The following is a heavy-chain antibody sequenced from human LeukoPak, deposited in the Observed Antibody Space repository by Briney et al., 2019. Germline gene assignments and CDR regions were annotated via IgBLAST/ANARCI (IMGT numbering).Heavy chain of an antibody. Sequence: ASVKVSCKASGYTFTSYDINWVRQATGQGLEWMGWMNPNSGNTGYAQKFQGRVTMTRDTSTSTVYMELSSLRSEDTAVYYCARAEFGSGYYIWSRPGDAFDIWGQGTMVTVSS. D-gene: IGHD3-22*01. V-gene: IGHV1-8*01. CDR1: GYTFTSYD. J-gene: IGHJ3*02. CDR3: ARAEFGSGYYIWSRPGDAFDI. CDR2: MNPNSGNT.